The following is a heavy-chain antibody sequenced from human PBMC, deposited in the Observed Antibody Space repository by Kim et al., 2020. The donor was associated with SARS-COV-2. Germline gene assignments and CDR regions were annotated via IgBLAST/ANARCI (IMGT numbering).Heavy chain of an antibody. J-gene: IGHJ4*01. CDR1: GFTFDDYA. V-gene: IGHV3-9*01. CDR2: ISWNSGSI. D-gene: IGHD6-19*01. CDR3: AKDGYSSGRYGEEFDY. Sequence: GGSLRLSCAASGFTFDDYAIHWVRQAPGKGLEWVSGISWNSGSIGYADSVKGRFTISRDNAKNSLYLQMNSLRAEDTALYYCAKDGYSSGRYGEEFDYWG.